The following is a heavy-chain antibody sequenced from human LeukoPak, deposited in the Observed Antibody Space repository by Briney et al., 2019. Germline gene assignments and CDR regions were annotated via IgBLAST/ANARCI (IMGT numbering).Heavy chain of an antibody. CDR3: ARVFSYPLRAPFDP. D-gene: IGHD4-17*01. Sequence: SESLSLTCTVSGGSLSSNYWSWIRQPPGKGLEWVGYIFYSGSNNYNPSLKSRFTISVDTSKNQFSRKLSSVTAADTAVYYCARVFSYPLRAPFDPWGQGTLVTVSS. V-gene: IGHV4-59*01. CDR2: IFYSGSN. CDR1: GGSLSSNY. J-gene: IGHJ5*02.